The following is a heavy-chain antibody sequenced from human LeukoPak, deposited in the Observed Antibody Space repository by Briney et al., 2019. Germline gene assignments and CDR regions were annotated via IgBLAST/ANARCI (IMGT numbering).Heavy chain of an antibody. D-gene: IGHD1-7*01. Sequence: ASVKVSCRVSGYTLTELSMHWVRQAPGKGLEWMGGFDPEDGETIYAQKFQGRVTMTEDTSTDTAYMELSSLRSEDTAVYYCATVRPRDNWNYGIWFDPWGQGTLVTVSS. J-gene: IGHJ5*02. V-gene: IGHV1-24*01. CDR1: GYTLTELS. CDR3: ATVRPRDNWNYGIWFDP. CDR2: FDPEDGET.